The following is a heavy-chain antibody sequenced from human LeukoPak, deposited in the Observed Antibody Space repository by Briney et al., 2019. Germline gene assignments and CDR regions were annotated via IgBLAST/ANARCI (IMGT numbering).Heavy chain of an antibody. V-gene: IGHV3-30-3*01. Sequence: PGGSLRLSCAASGFTFNSYSMHWVRQAPGKGLEWVAVISYDGSNKHYGDSVKGPFTISRDNSKNTLYLELSSLRAEDTAVFYCARGLQYYYDSSGYYFDYWGREPWSPSPQ. CDR2: ISYDGSNK. D-gene: IGHD3-22*01. J-gene: IGHJ4*02. CDR1: GFTFNSYS. CDR3: ARGLQYYYDSSGYYFDY.